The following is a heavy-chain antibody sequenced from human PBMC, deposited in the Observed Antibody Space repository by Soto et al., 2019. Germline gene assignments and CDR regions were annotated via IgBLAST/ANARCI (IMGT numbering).Heavy chain of an antibody. V-gene: IGHV3-7*03. CDR3: ARDPDTAMNYWYFDL. J-gene: IGHJ2*01. Sequence: EVQLVESGGGLVQPGGSLRLSCAASGFTFSSYWMSWVRQAPGKGLEWVANIKQDGSEKYYVDSVKGRFTISRDNAKNSLYLQMNSLRAEDTAVYYCARDPDTAMNYWYFDLWGRGTLVTVSS. D-gene: IGHD5-18*01. CDR1: GFTFSSYW. CDR2: IKQDGSEK.